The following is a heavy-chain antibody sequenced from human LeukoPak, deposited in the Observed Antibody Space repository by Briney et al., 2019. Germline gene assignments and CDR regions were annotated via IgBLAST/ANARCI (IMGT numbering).Heavy chain of an antibody. CDR1: GFTVSSNY. CDR3: ARRRSSSWGIDY. Sequence: GGSLRPSCAASGFTVSSNYMSWVRQAPGKGLEWVSVIYSSGHTYYADSVKDRFTISRDNSKNTMYLQMNSLRTEDTAVYYCARRRSSSWGIDYWGQGTLVTVSS. CDR2: IYSSGHT. D-gene: IGHD6-13*01. J-gene: IGHJ4*02. V-gene: IGHV3-66*02.